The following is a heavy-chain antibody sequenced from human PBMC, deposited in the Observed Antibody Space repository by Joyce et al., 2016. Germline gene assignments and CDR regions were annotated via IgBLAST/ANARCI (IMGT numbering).Heavy chain of an antibody. CDR2: INPISGVT. Sequence: QVQLVQSGAEVKKPGASVKVSCKASQYTFTGYYVHWVRQVPGQGLEWMGWINPISGVTNYAQKFQGRVTMTRDTSISTVYMELSRLRADDTAVYYCAGDVQSSGYSYPNFANSWGQGTLVTVSS. V-gene: IGHV1-2*02. CDR1: QYTFTGYY. J-gene: IGHJ4*02. CDR3: AGDVQSSGYSYPNFANS. D-gene: IGHD5-18*01.